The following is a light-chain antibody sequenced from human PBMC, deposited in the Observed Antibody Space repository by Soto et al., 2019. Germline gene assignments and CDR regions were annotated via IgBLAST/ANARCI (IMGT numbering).Light chain of an antibody. CDR1: SSNIGSHY. CDR2: ENN. J-gene: IGLJ3*02. V-gene: IGLV1-51*02. CDR3: GSWDTSLRAGV. Sequence: QSVLTQPPSVSAAPGQKVTISCCGSSSNIGSHYVSWYQQLPGTAPKLLIHENNKRPSGIPDRFSGSKSGTSATLGITGLQTGDEADYYCGSWDTSLRAGVFGGGTKVTVL.